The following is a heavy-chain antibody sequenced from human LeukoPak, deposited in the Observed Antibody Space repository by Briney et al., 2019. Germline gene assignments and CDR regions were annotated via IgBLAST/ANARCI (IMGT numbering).Heavy chain of an antibody. CDR2: INHSGST. V-gene: IGHV4-34*01. CDR3: ARQKPRYSGYDFHP. J-gene: IGHJ5*02. CDR1: GGSFSGYY. Sequence: SETLSLTCAVYGGSFSGYYWSWIRQPPGKGLEWIGEINHSGSTNYNPSLKSRVTISVDTSKNQFSLKLSSVTAADTAVYYCARQKPRYSGYDFHPWGQGTLVTVSS. D-gene: IGHD5-12*01.